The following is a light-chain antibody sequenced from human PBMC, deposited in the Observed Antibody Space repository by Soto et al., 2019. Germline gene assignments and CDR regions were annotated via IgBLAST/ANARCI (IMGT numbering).Light chain of an antibody. CDR3: QVWDNNRDHPRAV. Sequence: SYELTQPPSVSVAPGQTARVPCGGDSIGSKSVHWYQQKPGQAPVLVVYDDSDRPSGIPERFSGSVSGNTATLTINRVEAGDEADYYCQVWDNNRDHPRAVFGGGTKLTVL. CDR2: DDS. V-gene: IGLV3-21*02. J-gene: IGLJ2*01. CDR1: SIGSKS.